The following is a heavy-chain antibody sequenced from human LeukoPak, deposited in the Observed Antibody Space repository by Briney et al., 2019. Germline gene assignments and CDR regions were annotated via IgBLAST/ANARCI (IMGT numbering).Heavy chain of an antibody. CDR2: IYYSGST. J-gene: IGHJ6*02. V-gene: IGHV4-30-4*01. CDR3: ARVPLYYYYYGMDV. Sequence: SETLSLTCTVSGGSISSGDYYWSWIRQPPGKGLEWIGYIYYSGSTYYNPSLKSRVTISVDTSKNQFSLKLSSVTAADTAVYYCARVPLYYYYYGMDVWGQGTTVTASS. CDR1: GGSISSGDYY.